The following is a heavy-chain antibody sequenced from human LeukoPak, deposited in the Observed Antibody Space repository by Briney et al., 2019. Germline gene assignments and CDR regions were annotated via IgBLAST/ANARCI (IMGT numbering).Heavy chain of an antibody. J-gene: IGHJ4*02. CDR2: INHSGST. D-gene: IGHD3-16*01. CDR1: GGSISSGGYY. V-gene: IGHV4-30-2*01. Sequence: PSQTLSLTFTVSGGSISSGGYYWSWIRQPPGKGLEWIGEINHSGSTNYNPSLKSRVTISVDTSKNQFSLKLSSVTAADTAVYYCARLRGSGLDYWGQGTLVTVSS. CDR3: ARLRGSGLDY.